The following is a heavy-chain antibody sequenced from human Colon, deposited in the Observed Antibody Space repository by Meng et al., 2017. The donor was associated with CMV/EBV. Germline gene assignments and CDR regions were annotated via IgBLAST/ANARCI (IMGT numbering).Heavy chain of an antibody. D-gene: IGHD5-24*01. J-gene: IGHJ4*02. CDR3: ARGLGHASNNSHDY. V-gene: IGHV4-59*11. CDR1: GESMTSHY. CDR2: VYYSGSA. Sequence: SETLSLTCSVSGESMTSHYWTWIRQPPGKGLEWMGPVYYSGSATYSPSLRSRISISVDMSKNQFSLKLGSVTAADTAMYFCARGLGHASNNSHDYWGQGTLVTVSS.